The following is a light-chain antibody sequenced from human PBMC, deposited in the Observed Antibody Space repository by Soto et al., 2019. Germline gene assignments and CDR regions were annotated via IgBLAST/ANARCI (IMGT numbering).Light chain of an antibody. Sequence: QYALTQPASVSGSPGQSITISCTGTSSDVGGYDYVSWYQQHPGKAPKLMLYDVNNRPSGVSNRFSGSKSGNTASLTISGLQAEDEADYYCSSYTSSITLVFGAGTKLTVL. V-gene: IGLV2-14*03. CDR3: SSYTSSITLV. CDR2: DVN. J-gene: IGLJ2*01. CDR1: SSDVGGYDY.